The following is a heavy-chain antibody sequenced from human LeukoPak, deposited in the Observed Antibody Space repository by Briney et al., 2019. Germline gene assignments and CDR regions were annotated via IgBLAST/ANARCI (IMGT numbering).Heavy chain of an antibody. J-gene: IGHJ4*02. CDR2: ISGDGTDK. CDR1: ELTFRNYA. V-gene: IGHV3-23*01. CDR3: AKGGHYSFFDY. Sequence: GGSLRLSCAASELTFRNYAMTWVRQAPGKGLEWVSTISGDGTDKYFADSVKGRFTISRDNSKSTVSLQMNSLRVEDMAVYYCAKGGHYSFFDYWGQGTLVTVSS. D-gene: IGHD2-15*01.